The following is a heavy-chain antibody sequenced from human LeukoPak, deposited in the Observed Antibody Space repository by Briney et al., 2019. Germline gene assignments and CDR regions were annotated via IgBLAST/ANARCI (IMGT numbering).Heavy chain of an antibody. V-gene: IGHV1-2*02. CDR1: GYTFTGYY. D-gene: IGHD2-2*01. CDR3: AREDCSSTSCYFPFLGWFDP. J-gene: IGHJ5*02. CDR2: INPNSGGT. Sequence: ASVTVSCKASGYTFTGYYMHWVRQAPGQGLEWMGWINPNSGGTNYAQKFQGRVTMTRDTSISTAYMELSRLRSDDTAVYYCAREDCSSTSCYFPFLGWFDPWGQGTLVTVSS.